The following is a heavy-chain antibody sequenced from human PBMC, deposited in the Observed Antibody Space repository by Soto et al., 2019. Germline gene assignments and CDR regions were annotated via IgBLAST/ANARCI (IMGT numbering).Heavy chain of an antibody. V-gene: IGHV3-23*01. J-gene: IGHJ4*02. CDR1: GCTFSSFA. D-gene: IGHD1-1*01. CDR3: AKDPPTTGTTFDY. CDR2: INKGGGST. Sequence: PXGCLGLAGSASGCTFSSFAMNWVRQAPWTGLEWGSSINKGGGSTYYADPVKGRFTISRDNSKNMLFLQINGLRAEDKAVYYCAKDPPTTGTTFDYWGRGTLVTVYS.